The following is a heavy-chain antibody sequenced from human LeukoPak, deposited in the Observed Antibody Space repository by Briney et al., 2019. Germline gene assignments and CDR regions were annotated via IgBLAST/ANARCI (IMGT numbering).Heavy chain of an antibody. CDR1: GGTFSSYA. J-gene: IGHJ4*02. V-gene: IGHV1-69*01. Sequence: ASVKVSCKASGGTFSSYAISWVRQAPGQGLEWMGGIIPIFGTANYAQKFQGRVTITADESTSTAYMELSSLRSEDTAVYYCASHTATGYCSGGSCYRGVEGVDYWGQGTLVTVSS. CDR2: IIPIFGTA. D-gene: IGHD2-15*01. CDR3: ASHTATGYCSGGSCYRGVEGVDY.